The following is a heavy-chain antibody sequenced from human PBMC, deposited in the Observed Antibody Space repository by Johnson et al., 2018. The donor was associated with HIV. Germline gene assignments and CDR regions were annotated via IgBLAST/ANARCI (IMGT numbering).Heavy chain of an antibody. V-gene: IGHV3-20*04. Sequence: VQLVESGGGLVQPGRSLRLSCTTSGFTFDDYGMSWVRQAPGKGLEWVSGINWNGGSTGYAASVKGRFTSSRDKSKNTLYLQMNSLRAEDTAVYYCAKTIVVVTADAFDIWGQGTMVTVSS. CDR2: INWNGGST. J-gene: IGHJ3*02. CDR1: GFTFDDYG. CDR3: AKTIVVVTADAFDI. D-gene: IGHD2-21*02.